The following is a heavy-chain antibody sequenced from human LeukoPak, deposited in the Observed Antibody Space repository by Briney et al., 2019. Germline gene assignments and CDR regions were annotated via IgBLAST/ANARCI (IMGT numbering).Heavy chain of an antibody. CDR2: INTDGSRT. D-gene: IGHD2-15*01. CDR3: TRETNSYTPLDY. J-gene: IGHJ4*02. CDR1: GFTFSSYW. V-gene: IGHV3-74*01. Sequence: GGSLRLSCAASGFTFSSYWMNWVRQAPGKGLVWVSRINTDGSRTSYADSVKGRFTISRDNAKNTLYLQMNSLRAEDTAVYYCTRETNSYTPLDYWGQGTLVTVSS.